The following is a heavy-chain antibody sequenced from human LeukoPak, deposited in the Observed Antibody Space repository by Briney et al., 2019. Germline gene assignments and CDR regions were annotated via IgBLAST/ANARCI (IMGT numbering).Heavy chain of an antibody. J-gene: IGHJ4*02. D-gene: IGHD3-10*02. CDR1: GGSISSYY. V-gene: IGHV4-59*08. CDR2: IYYSGST. Sequence: SETLSLTCTVSGGSISSYYWSWIRQPPGKGLEWIGYIYYSGSTNYNPSLKSRVTISVDTSKNQFSLKLSSVTAADTAVYYCARHGPNYYVRGQYYFDYWGQGTLVTVSS. CDR3: ARHGPNYYVRGQYYFDY.